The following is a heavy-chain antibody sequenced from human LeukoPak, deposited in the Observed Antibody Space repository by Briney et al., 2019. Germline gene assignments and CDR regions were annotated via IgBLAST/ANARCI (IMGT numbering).Heavy chain of an antibody. CDR3: ASSVPGGYYYDSSGYRVASFDY. V-gene: IGHV4-39*01. CDR1: GGSISSYY. CDR2: IYYSGST. J-gene: IGHJ4*02. Sequence: PSETLSLTCTVSGGSISSYYWGWIRQPPGKGLEWIGSIYYSGSTYYSPSLKSQVTISVDTSKNQFSLKLSSVTAADTAVYYCASSVPGGYYYDSSGYRVASFDYWGQGTLVTVSS. D-gene: IGHD3-22*01.